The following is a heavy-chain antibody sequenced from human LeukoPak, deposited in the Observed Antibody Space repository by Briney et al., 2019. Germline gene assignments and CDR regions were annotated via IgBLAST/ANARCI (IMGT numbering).Heavy chain of an antibody. CDR2: IKEDGSTI. J-gene: IGHJ4*02. CDR1: GFTFSNFW. Sequence: GGSLRLSCAASGFTFSNFWMSWVRQAPGKGLEWVADIKEDGSTILFVDSMRGRFTISRGNAKNSLYLQMNSLRVEDTGVYYCVRDPGWGAIDYWGRGILVTVTS. V-gene: IGHV3-7*01. D-gene: IGHD7-27*01. CDR3: VRDPGWGAIDY.